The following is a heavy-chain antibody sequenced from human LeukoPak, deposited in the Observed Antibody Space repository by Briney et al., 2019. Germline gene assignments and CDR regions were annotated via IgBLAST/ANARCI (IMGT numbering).Heavy chain of an antibody. D-gene: IGHD3-16*02. J-gene: IGHJ4*02. CDR2: ISTSSSYI. V-gene: IGHV3-21*01. Sequence: GGSLRLSCAASGFTFSTYYMNWVRQAPGKGLEWVSSISTSSSYIYYADAVKGRFTISRDNAKNSLYLQINSLRAEDTAVYYCARDRSRDDYVWGSYRYSDPYFDYWGQGTLVTVSS. CDR3: ARDRSRDDYVWGSYRYSDPYFDY. CDR1: GFTFSTYY.